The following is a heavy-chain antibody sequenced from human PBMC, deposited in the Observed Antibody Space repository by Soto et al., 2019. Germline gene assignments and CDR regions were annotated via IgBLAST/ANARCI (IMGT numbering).Heavy chain of an antibody. J-gene: IGHJ6*02. CDR1: GFTFSNAW. CDR2: IKSKTDDGTT. V-gene: IGHV3-15*01. D-gene: IGHD2-2*01. Sequence: GGSLRLSCTVSGFTFSNAWMTWVRQAPGKGLEWVGRIKSKTDDGTTDYAAPVKGRFTISRDDSRNTLYLQMNSLKTEDTAVYYCTTDSSTCHYYYYYGRDVWGQGTTVTVSS. CDR3: TTDSSTCHYYYYYGRDV.